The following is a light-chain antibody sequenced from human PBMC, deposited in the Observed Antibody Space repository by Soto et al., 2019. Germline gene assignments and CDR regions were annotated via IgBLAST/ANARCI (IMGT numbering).Light chain of an antibody. CDR1: SSDVGAYNY. V-gene: IGLV2-8*01. CDR2: EVT. Sequence: QSVLTQPPSASGSPGQSVTISCTGSSSDVGAYNYVSWYQQHPGKAPKLMIYEVTNRPSGVPDRFSGSKSGNTASLTVSGLQAEDEADYFCNSYAGSNNVIFGGGTQLTVL. CDR3: NSYAGSNNVI. J-gene: IGLJ2*01.